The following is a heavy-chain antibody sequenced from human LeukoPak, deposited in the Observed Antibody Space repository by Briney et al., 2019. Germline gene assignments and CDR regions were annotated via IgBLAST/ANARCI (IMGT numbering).Heavy chain of an antibody. Sequence: GGSLRLSCAASGFTFSRLAMTWVRQAPGKGLEWVSTISASGPYYADAVRGRFTISRDNSKNTLYLQMNSLRAEDTAVYYCAKDEYYYDSSGYSIDYWGQGTLVTVSS. CDR3: AKDEYYYDSSGYSIDY. CDR1: GFTFSRLA. J-gene: IGHJ4*02. CDR2: ISASGP. V-gene: IGHV3-23*01. D-gene: IGHD3-22*01.